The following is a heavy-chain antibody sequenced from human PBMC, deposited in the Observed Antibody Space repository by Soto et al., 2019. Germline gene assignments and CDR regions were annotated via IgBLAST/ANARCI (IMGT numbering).Heavy chain of an antibody. CDR3: MRDVGP. Sequence: HPGGSLRLSCAASGSSVRSKYINWVRQAPGKGLEWVSTIYTGGTPYYADSVRGRFTISRDNSRNTVFLQMNSLGADDTAIYYCMRDVGPWGQGILVTISS. V-gene: IGHV3-53*01. CDR1: GSSVRSKY. J-gene: IGHJ5*02. CDR2: IYTGGTP.